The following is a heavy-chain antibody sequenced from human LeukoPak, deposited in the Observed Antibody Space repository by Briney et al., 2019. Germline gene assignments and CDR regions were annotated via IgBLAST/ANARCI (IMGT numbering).Heavy chain of an antibody. J-gene: IGHJ4*02. V-gene: IGHV3-30*18. Sequence: SGGSLRLSCAASGFTFSRYGLHWVRQAPGKALEWVAVIANDGKDKKYADSVKGRLTISRDNSKSTLYLQMNSLRAEDTAVYYCAKDQQVGAAAYYFDSWGQGTLVTVSS. D-gene: IGHD6-13*01. CDR2: IANDGKDK. CDR1: GFTFSRYG. CDR3: AKDQQVGAAAYYFDS.